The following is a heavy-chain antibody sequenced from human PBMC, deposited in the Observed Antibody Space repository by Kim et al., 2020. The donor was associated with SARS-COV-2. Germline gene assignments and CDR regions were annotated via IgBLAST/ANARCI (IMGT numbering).Heavy chain of an antibody. D-gene: IGHD6-13*01. J-gene: IGHJ4*02. CDR1: DFTFSRYW. CDR3: ARDGVLSYTSSWDY. V-gene: IGHV3-7*03. Sequence: GGSLRLSCAASDFTFSRYWMSWVRQAPGKGLEWVANIKEDGSVKQYVDSVKGRFTISRDNAKNSLYLQMNSLRADDTAVYYCARDGVLSYTSSWDYWGRGPLVTVPS. CDR2: IKEDGSVK.